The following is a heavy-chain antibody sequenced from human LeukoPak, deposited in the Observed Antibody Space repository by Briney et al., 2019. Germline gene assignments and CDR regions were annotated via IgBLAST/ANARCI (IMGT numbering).Heavy chain of an antibody. J-gene: IGHJ3*02. Sequence: PGGSLRLSCAASEFTFSRYDMHWVRQAPGKGLEWVSAIGTVGDPYYPGSVKGRFTISRENAKNSLYLQMNSLRAGDTAVYYCARGLLGDAFDIWGQGTMVTVSS. CDR3: ARGLLGDAFDI. CDR2: IGTVGDP. D-gene: IGHD3-16*01. V-gene: IGHV3-13*05. CDR1: EFTFSRYD.